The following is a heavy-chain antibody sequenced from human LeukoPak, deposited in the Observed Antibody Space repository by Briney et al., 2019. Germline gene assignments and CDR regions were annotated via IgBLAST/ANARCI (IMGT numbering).Heavy chain of an antibody. CDR1: GGSISSSSYY. Sequence: PSETLSLTCTVSGGSISSSSYYWGWIRQPPGKGLEWIGSIYYSGSTYYNPSLKSRVTISIETSKNQISLRLNSVTAADTAVYYCARQYYYDSSGYFVRYYYYYMDVWGKGTTVTISS. J-gene: IGHJ6*03. CDR3: ARQYYYDSSGYFVRYYYYYMDV. CDR2: IYYSGST. V-gene: IGHV4-39*01. D-gene: IGHD3-22*01.